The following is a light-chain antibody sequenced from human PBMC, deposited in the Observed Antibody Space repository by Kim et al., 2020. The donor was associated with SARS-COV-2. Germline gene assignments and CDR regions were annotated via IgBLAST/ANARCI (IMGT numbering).Light chain of an antibody. Sequence: DVVMTQSPLSLPVTPGQPASISCRSSQSLVHSNGNTYLSWFHQRPGRSPRRLIYEVSTRDSGVPDRISGSGSATDFTLRISRVEAEDVGIYYCLQGLQWPYTFGQGTKLEIK. J-gene: IGKJ1*01. V-gene: IGKV2-30*02. CDR1: QSLVHSNGNTY. CDR3: LQGLQWPYT. CDR2: EVS.